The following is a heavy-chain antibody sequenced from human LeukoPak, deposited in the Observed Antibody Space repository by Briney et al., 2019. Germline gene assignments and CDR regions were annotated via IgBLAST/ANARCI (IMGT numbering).Heavy chain of an antibody. CDR2: IYSGGST. D-gene: IGHD2-21*02. V-gene: IGHV3-53*01. CDR1: GFTVSSNY. CDR3: TRVSTLAYCGGDCYSDY. Sequence: GGSLRLSCAASGFTVSSNYMSWVRQAPGKGLEWVSVIYSGGSTYYADSVKGRFAISRDNSKNTLYLQMNSLRVEDTAVYYCTRVSTLAYCGGDCYSDYWGQETLVTVSS. J-gene: IGHJ4*02.